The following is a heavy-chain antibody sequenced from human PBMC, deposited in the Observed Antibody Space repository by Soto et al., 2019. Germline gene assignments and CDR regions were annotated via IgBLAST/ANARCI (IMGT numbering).Heavy chain of an antibody. CDR2: IYYSGST. CDR1: VGSVSSGSYY. J-gene: IGHJ4*02. V-gene: IGHV4-61*01. CDR3: ARTMVGARAGYFDY. Sequence: PSETLSLTCTVSVGSVSSGSYYWSWIRQPPGKGLEWIGYIYYSGSTNYNPSLKSRVTISVDTSKNQFSLKLSSVTAADTAVYYCARTMVGARAGYFDYWGRGTLVTVSS. D-gene: IGHD1-26*01.